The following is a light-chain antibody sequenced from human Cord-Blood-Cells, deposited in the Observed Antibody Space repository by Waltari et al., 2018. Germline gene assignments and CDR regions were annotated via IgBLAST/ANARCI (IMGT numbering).Light chain of an antibody. CDR1: QSVSSSY. V-gene: IGKV3-20*01. CDR3: QQYGSSPGT. CDR2: GAS. J-gene: IGKJ2*01. Sequence: TQSPGTLSLSPGERATLSCRASQSVSSSYLACYQQKPGQAPRLLIYGASSRATGIPDRFSGSGSGTDFTLTISRLEPEDFAVYYCQQYGSSPGTFGQGTKLDIK.